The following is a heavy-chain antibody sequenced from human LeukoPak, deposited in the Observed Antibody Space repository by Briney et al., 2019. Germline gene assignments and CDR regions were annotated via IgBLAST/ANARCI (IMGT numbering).Heavy chain of an antibody. CDR2: TRNKANSYTT. CDR3: ARERLILGSYFDY. V-gene: IGHV3-72*01. CDR1: GFTFSSYS. J-gene: IGHJ4*02. Sequence: GGSLRLSCAASGFTFSSYSMSWVRQAPGKGLEWVGRTRNKANSYTTEYAASVKGRFTISRDDSKNSLYLQMNSLKTEDTAVYYCARERLILGSYFDYWGQGTLVTVSS. D-gene: IGHD3-16*01.